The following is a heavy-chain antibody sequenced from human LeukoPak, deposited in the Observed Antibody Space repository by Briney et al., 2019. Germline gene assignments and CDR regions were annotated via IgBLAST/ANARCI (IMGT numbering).Heavy chain of an antibody. D-gene: IGHD3-22*01. J-gene: IGHJ4*02. CDR1: GFTFTSYG. CDR3: AKLRYYDSSGSFDY. CDR2: ISGSGGST. V-gene: IGHV3-23*01. Sequence: PGGSLRLSCAASGFTFTSYGMSWVRQAPGKGLEWVSGISGSGGSTYYADSVKGRFTISRDNSKNTLYLQMNSLRAEDTAVYYCAKLRYYDSSGSFDYWGQGTLVTVSS.